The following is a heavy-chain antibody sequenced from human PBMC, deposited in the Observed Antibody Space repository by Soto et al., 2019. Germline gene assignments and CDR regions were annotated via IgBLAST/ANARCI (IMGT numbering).Heavy chain of an antibody. Sequence: QVQLVQSGAEVKKPGSSVKVSCKASGGTFSSYAISWVRQAPGQGLEWMGGIIPIFGTANYGQKFQGRVTINADESTRTGYMELSSLGSEDTGVYFRASGRAARRGWFDLWGQGTLVTVSS. J-gene: IGHJ5*02. CDR2: IIPIFGTA. V-gene: IGHV1-69*01. CDR1: GGTFSSYA. CDR3: ASGRAARRGWFDL. D-gene: IGHD6-6*01.